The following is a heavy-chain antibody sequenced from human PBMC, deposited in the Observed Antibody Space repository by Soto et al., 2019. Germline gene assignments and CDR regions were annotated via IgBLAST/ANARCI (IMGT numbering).Heavy chain of an antibody. J-gene: IGHJ4*02. CDR3: AREGTIRGDDY. CDR2: MSPNSGNT. V-gene: IGHV1-8*01. CDR1: GYTFTSYD. Sequence: QVQLVQSGAEVKKPGASVRVSCKASGYTFTSYDINWVRQATGQGLEWMGWMSPNSGNTGYAQKSQXXVTMTRNTSISTAYMELSSLRSEDTAVYYCAREGTIRGDDYWGQGTLVTVSS. D-gene: IGHD2-2*02.